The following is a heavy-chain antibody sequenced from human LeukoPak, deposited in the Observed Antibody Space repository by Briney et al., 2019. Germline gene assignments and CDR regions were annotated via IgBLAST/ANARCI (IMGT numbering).Heavy chain of an antibody. Sequence: PSETLSLTCTVSGGSISSYYWSWIRQPPGKGLEWIGYIYYSGSTNYNPSLKSRVTISVDTSKNQFSLKLSSVTAADTAVYYCARVWSSGYLYAFDIWGQGTMVTVSS. CDR3: ARVWSSGYLYAFDI. J-gene: IGHJ3*02. D-gene: IGHD3-22*01. CDR2: IYYSGST. CDR1: GGSISSYY. V-gene: IGHV4-59*01.